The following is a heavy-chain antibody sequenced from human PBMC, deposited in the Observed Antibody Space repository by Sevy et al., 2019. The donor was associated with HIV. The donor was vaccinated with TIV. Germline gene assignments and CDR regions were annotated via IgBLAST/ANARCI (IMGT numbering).Heavy chain of an antibody. CDR3: AKDIARRRDGYNSPYDY. D-gene: IGHD5-12*01. Sequence: GGSLRLSCAASGFTFDDYAMHWVRQAPGKGLEWVSGISWNSGSIGYADSVKGRFTISRDNAKNSLYLQMNSLRAEDTALYYCAKDIARRRDGYNSPYDYWDQGTLVTVSS. V-gene: IGHV3-9*01. CDR1: GFTFDDYA. J-gene: IGHJ4*02. CDR2: ISWNSGSI.